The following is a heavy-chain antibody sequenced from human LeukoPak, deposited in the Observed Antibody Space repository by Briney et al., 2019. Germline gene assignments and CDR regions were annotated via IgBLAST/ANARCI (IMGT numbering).Heavy chain of an antibody. CDR1: GGSFSGYY. CDR2: INHSGST. Sequence: PSETLSLTCAVYGGSFSGYYWSWIRQPPGKGLEWIGEINHSGSTNYNPSLKSRVTISVDTSKNQFSLKLSSVTAADTAVYYCARTPYDFWSGYWRTQFDYWGQGTLVTVSS. V-gene: IGHV4-34*01. J-gene: IGHJ4*02. D-gene: IGHD3-3*01. CDR3: ARTPYDFWSGYWRTQFDY.